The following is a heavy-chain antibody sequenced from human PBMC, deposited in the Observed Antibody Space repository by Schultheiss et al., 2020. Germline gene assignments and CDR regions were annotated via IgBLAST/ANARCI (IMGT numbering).Heavy chain of an antibody. J-gene: IGHJ4*02. D-gene: IGHD3-10*01. Sequence: GSLRLSCAVYGGSFSGYYWSWIRQPPGKGLEWIGEINHSGSTNYNPSLKSRVTISVDTSKNQFSLKLSSVTAADTAVYYCAREYYYGSGSYDYWGQGTLVTVSS. CDR2: INHSGST. V-gene: IGHV4-34*01. CDR3: AREYYYGSGSYDY. CDR1: GGSFSGYY.